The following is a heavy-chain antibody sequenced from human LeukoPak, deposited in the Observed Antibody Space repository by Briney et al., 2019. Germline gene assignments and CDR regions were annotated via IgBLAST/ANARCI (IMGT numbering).Heavy chain of an antibody. V-gene: IGHV1-69*01. CDR2: IIPIFGTA. Sequence: ASVKVSCKASGGTFISYAISWVRQAPGQGLEWMGGIIPIFGTANYAQKFQGRVTITADESTSTAYMELSSLRSEDTAVYYCARGHCSSTSCSTEAFDIWGQGTMVTVSS. CDR3: ARGHCSSTSCSTEAFDI. D-gene: IGHD2-2*01. J-gene: IGHJ3*02. CDR1: GGTFISYA.